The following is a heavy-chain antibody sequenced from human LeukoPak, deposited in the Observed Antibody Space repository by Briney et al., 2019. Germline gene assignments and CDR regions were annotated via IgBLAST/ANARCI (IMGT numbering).Heavy chain of an antibody. CDR2: ISGRGDNI. V-gene: IGHV3-23*01. D-gene: IGHD2-15*01. CDR3: ARGRRDSSYSDTDY. CDR1: GFTFRSYA. J-gene: IGHJ4*02. Sequence: GGSLRLSCEASGFTFRSYAMNWVRQAPRTGLEGLSVISGRGDNIFYADSVKGRFTIYRDMSKNTLFLQMNSLRAEDTAIYYCARGRRDSSYSDTDYWGQGVLVTVSS.